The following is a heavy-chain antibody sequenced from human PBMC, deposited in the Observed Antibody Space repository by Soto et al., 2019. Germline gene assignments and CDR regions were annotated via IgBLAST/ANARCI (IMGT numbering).Heavy chain of an antibody. CDR3: AKDEEVSTVTTFDY. CDR2: MSGSGGST. Sequence: EVQLLESGGGLVQPGGSLRLSCAASGFTFSSYSMSWVRQAPGKGLEWVSAMSGSGGSTYYADSVKGRFTISRDNSKKKMYLQMNSVRYEYTAVYYCAKDEEVSTVTTFDYWGQGTMVTVSS. J-gene: IGHJ4*02. CDR1: GFTFSSYS. D-gene: IGHD4-17*01. V-gene: IGHV3-23*01.